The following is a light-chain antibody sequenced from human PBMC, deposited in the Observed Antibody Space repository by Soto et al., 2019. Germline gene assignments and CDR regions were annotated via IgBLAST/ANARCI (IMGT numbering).Light chain of an antibody. CDR2: GNS. CDR3: QSDDSSLSALYV. CDR1: SSNIGAGYD. Sequence: QPVLTQPPSVSGAPGQRVTISCTGSSSNIGAGYDVHWYQQLPGTAPKLLIYGNSNRPSGVPDRFSGSKSGTSASLAITGLQAEDEADYYCQSDDSSLSALYVFGTGTKLTVL. V-gene: IGLV1-40*01. J-gene: IGLJ1*01.